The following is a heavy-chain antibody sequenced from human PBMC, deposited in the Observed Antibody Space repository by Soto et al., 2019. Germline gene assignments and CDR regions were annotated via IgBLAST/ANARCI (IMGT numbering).Heavy chain of an antibody. CDR2: IDPSDSYT. J-gene: IGHJ3*02. V-gene: IGHV5-10-1*01. D-gene: IGHD3-22*01. CDR1: GYSFTSYW. Sequence: GESLKISCKGSGYSFTSYWISWVRQMPGKGLEWMGRIDPSDSYTNYSPSFQGHVTISADKSISTAYLQWSSLKASDTAMYYCARKLQASSGSHYPDPFDIWGQGKMVTVSS. CDR3: ARKLQASSGSHYPDPFDI.